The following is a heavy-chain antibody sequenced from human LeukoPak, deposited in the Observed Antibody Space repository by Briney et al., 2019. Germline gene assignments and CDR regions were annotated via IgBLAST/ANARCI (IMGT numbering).Heavy chain of an antibody. CDR2: ISYDGSNK. Sequence: GGSLRLSCAASGFTFSSYAMHWVRQAPGKGLEWVAVISYDGSNKYYADSVKGRFTISRDNSKNTLYLQMNSLRAEDTAVYYCAKGRSSSWYYFDYWGQGTLVTVSS. CDR3: AKGRSSSWYYFDY. CDR1: GFTFSSYA. J-gene: IGHJ4*02. D-gene: IGHD6-13*01. V-gene: IGHV3-30*04.